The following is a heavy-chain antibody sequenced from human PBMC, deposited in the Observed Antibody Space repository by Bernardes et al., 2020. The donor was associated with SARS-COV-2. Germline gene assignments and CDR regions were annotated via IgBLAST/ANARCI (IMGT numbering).Heavy chain of an antibody. J-gene: IGHJ4*02. D-gene: IGHD2-15*01. Sequence: GGSLRLSCAVSGLTFSNCWMHWVRKVPGKGLVWVSRINEDGSITTYADSVKGRFTISRDNAKNTLYLQMNSLRGDDTAVYYCARDVGGAAGYWGQGTLVTVSS. V-gene: IGHV3-74*01. CDR1: GLTFSNCW. CDR2: INEDGSIT. CDR3: ARDVGGAAGY.